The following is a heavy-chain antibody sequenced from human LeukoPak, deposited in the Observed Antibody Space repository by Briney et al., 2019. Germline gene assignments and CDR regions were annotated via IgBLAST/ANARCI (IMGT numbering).Heavy chain of an antibody. V-gene: IGHV3-21*01. CDR2: ISTSDSYM. J-gene: IGHJ3*02. CDR1: GFNFSTSR. Sequence: GGSLRLSCVASGFNFSTSRMNWVRQAPGKGLEWVSSISTSDSYMYYGDSVRGRFTISRDNTRNSVYLHMNSLSPEDTAVYYCARGGIVVVPPDISHHDALDIWGQGTMVTVSS. CDR3: ARGGIVVVPPDISHHDALDI. D-gene: IGHD2-2*01.